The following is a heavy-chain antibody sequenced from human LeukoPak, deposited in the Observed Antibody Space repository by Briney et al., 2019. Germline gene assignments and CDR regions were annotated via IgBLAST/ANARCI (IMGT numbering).Heavy chain of an antibody. CDR3: AKDRVNYYDSSGYYYYFDY. J-gene: IGHJ4*02. V-gene: IGHV3-30*18. D-gene: IGHD3-22*01. CDR2: ISYDGSNE. Sequence: GGSLRLSCAASGFTFSSYGMHGVRQAPGKGLEWVAVISYDGSNEYYADSVKGRFTISRDNSKNTLYLQMNRMRAEDTAVYYCAKDRVNYYDSSGYYYYFDYWGQGTLVTVSS. CDR1: GFTFSSYG.